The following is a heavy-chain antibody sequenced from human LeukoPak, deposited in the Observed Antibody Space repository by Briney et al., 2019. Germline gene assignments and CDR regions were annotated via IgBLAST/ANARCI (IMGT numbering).Heavy chain of an antibody. J-gene: IGHJ5*02. CDR3: ARFLTTVMYNWFDP. D-gene: IGHD4-17*01. CDR1: GGSISSYY. V-gene: IGHV4-59*12. CDR2: IYYSGST. Sequence: SETLSLTCTVSGGSISSYYWSWIRQPPGKGLEWIGYIYYSGSTYYNPSLKSRVTISVDTSKNQFSLKLSSVTAADTAVYYCARFLTTVMYNWFDPWGQGTLVTVSS.